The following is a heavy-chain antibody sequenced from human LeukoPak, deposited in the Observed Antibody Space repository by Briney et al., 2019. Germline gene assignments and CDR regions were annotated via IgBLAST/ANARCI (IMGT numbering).Heavy chain of an antibody. CDR1: GYTFTIYQ. CDR3: ARDRITIFSTQTQGAFDI. CDR2: INPSGGGT. J-gene: IGHJ3*02. V-gene: IGHV1-46*01. Sequence: ASVKVSCKASGYTFTIYQMHWVRQAPGQGLEWMAIINPSGGGTSYAQKFQGRVTMSRDTSTGTVYMELSSLRSEDTAVYYCARDRITIFSTQTQGAFDIWGQGTMVTVSS. D-gene: IGHD3-3*01.